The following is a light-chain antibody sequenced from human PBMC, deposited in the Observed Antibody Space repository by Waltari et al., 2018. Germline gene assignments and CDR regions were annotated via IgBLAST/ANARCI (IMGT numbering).Light chain of an antibody. Sequence: EIVLTQSQGTLSLSPGERATLSCRASQSVGRYLAWYQQKPGQAPRLLIYDASTRATGIPDRFSGSGSGTDFSLTISRLESEDFAVYYCQKYVNLPATFGQGTKVEIK. V-gene: IGKV3-20*01. CDR3: QKYVNLPAT. CDR1: QSVGRY. CDR2: DAS. J-gene: IGKJ1*01.